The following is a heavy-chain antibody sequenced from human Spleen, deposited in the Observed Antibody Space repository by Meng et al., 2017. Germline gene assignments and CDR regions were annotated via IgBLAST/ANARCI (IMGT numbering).Heavy chain of an antibody. Sequence: ASVKVSCKASGGTFSSYTISWVRQAPGQGLEWIGWINPSRGDTKYAQRFLGRVTMTSDTSISAAYMEMSGLTYDDTAVYYCAVQEGGWGQGTRVTCSS. CDR3: AVQEGG. CDR2: INPSRGDT. CDR1: GGTFSSYT. D-gene: IGHD3-16*01. V-gene: IGHV1-2*02. J-gene: IGHJ4*02.